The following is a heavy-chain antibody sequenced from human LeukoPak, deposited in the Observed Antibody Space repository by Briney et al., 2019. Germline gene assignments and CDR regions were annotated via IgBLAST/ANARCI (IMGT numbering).Heavy chain of an antibody. D-gene: IGHD5-12*01. CDR3: ARLSSGYGIGY. CDR2: IYYSGST. V-gene: IGHV4-59*08. Sequence: SETLSLTCTVSGGSISSYYGSWIRQPPGKGLEWIGYIYYSGSTNYDPSLKSRVTISVDTSKNQFSLKLRSVTAADTAVYYCARLSSGYGIGYWGQGTLVTVSS. CDR1: GGSISSYY. J-gene: IGHJ4*02.